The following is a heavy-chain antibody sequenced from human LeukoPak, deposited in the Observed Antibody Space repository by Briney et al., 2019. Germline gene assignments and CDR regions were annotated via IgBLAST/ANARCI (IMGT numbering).Heavy chain of an antibody. J-gene: IGHJ4*02. V-gene: IGHV4-31*03. D-gene: IGHD3-3*01. CDR1: GGSINSGGYY. Sequence: SQTLSLTCNVSGGSINSGGYYWNWIRQPPGKGLEWIGYIYYSGNTYYNPSLKSRVTMSIDTSKNQFSLKLSSVTAADTAVYYCAKGALLDIRFLEWLQREFYYWGQGTLVTVSS. CDR2: IYYSGNT. CDR3: AKGALLDIRFLEWLQREFYY.